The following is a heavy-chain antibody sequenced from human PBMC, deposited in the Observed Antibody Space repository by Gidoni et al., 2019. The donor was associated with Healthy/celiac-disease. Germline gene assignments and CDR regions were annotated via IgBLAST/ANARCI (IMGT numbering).Heavy chain of an antibody. CDR1: GGSISSYY. CDR3: ARDRRDGYDYYYYGMDV. CDR2: IYYSGST. D-gene: IGHD5-12*01. Sequence: QVQLQESGPGLVKPSETLSLTCTVSGGSISSYYWSWIRQPPGKGLEWIGSIYYSGSTNYNPSLKSRVTISVDTSKNQFSLKLSSVTAADTAVYYCARDRRDGYDYYYYGMDVWGQGTTVTVSS. J-gene: IGHJ6*02. V-gene: IGHV4-59*01.